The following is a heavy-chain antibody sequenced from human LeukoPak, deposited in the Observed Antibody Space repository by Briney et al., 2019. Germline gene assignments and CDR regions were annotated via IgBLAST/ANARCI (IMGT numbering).Heavy chain of an antibody. CDR2: IYHSGGT. CDR1: SDSISIDNYY. D-gene: IGHD3/OR15-3a*01. CDR3: ARSAGTGRGQDWFDP. J-gene: IGHJ5*02. V-gene: IGHV4-30-2*01. Sequence: PSETLSLTCIVSSDSISIDNYYWSWIRQPPGKGLEWIGHIYHSGGTYYNPSLKSRVTISVDRSKNQFSLKLSSVTAADTAVYYCARSAGTGRGQDWFDPWGQGTLVTVSS.